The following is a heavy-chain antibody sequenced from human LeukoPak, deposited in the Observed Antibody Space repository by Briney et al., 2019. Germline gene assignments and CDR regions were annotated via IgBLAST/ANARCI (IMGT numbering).Heavy chain of an antibody. CDR1: GFSVSNNY. J-gene: IGHJ6*02. CDR2: IYSGVNT. Sequence: GGSLRLSCAASGFSVSNNYMSWVRQAPGKGLEWVSVIYSGVNTYYADSVKGRFTISRDNAKNSLYLQMNSLRAEDTAVYYCARVRARNYYYYGMDVWGQGTTVTVSS. D-gene: IGHD5-12*01. V-gene: IGHV3-53*01. CDR3: ARVRARNYYYYGMDV.